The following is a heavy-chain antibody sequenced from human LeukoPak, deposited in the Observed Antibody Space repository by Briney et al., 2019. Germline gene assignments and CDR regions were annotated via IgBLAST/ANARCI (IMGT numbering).Heavy chain of an antibody. J-gene: IGHJ4*02. CDR2: IYSGGST. Sequence: GGSLRLSCAASGFTFSDYWMNWVRQAPGKGLEWVSVIYSGGSTYYADSVKGRFTISRDNSKNTLYLQMNSLRAEDTAVYYCARLYGDYSPFDYWGQGTLVTVSS. V-gene: IGHV3-66*04. CDR3: ARLYGDYSPFDY. D-gene: IGHD4-17*01. CDR1: GFTFSDYW.